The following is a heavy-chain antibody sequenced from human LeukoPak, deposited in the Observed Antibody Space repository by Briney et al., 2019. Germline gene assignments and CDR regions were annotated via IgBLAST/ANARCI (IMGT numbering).Heavy chain of an antibody. V-gene: IGHV3-74*01. CDR2: INTDGSNT. J-gene: IGHJ4*02. D-gene: IGHD2-15*01. CDR1: GFTFSSYW. CDR3: ARVGKSSLAY. Sequence: GGSLRLSCAASGFTFSSYWMHWVRQPPGKGLVWVSRINTDGSNTTYADSVKGRFTISRDNAKNAVYLQMNSLRAEDTAVYYCARVGKSSLAYWGQGTLVTVSS.